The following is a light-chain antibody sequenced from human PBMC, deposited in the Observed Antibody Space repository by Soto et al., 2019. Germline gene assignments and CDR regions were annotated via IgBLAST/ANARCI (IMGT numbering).Light chain of an antibody. CDR3: MQALQTWT. Sequence: DIVMTQSPLSLPVTPGEPASISCKSSQSLLHSNGYNFLNWYLQKPGQSPQLLIYLGSNRASGVHDSFSGSGSGTDFTLKISRVEAEDVGVYYCMQALQTWTFGQGTKVEV. J-gene: IGKJ1*01. V-gene: IGKV2-28*01. CDR2: LGS. CDR1: QSLLHSNGYNF.